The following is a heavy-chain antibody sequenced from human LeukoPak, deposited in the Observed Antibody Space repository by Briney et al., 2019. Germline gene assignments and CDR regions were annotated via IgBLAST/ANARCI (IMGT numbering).Heavy chain of an antibody. CDR3: ARERISRTDYYFGLDV. V-gene: IGHV1-24*01. D-gene: IGHD2/OR15-2a*01. Sequence: ASVKVSCKVSGYTLTELSMHWVRQAPGKGLEWMGGFDPEDGETIYAQKFQGRVTMTEDTSTDTAYMELSSLRSDDTGVYYCARERISRTDYYFGLDVWGPGTTVTVSS. CDR2: FDPEDGET. CDR1: GYTLTELS. J-gene: IGHJ6*01.